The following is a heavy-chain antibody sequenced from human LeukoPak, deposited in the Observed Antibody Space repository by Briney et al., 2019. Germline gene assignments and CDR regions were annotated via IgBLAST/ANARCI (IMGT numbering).Heavy chain of an antibody. Sequence: GESLKISCKGSGYRFASYWIGWVRQIPGKGLEWVGMIYPGDSDTRYSPSFQGQVTISADKSISTAYLQWSSLKASDTAMYYCARGYTSSCPDLWGQGTLVTVSS. CDR1: GYRFASYW. CDR3: ARGYTSSCPDL. D-gene: IGHD6-13*01. CDR2: IYPGDSDT. V-gene: IGHV5-51*01. J-gene: IGHJ5*02.